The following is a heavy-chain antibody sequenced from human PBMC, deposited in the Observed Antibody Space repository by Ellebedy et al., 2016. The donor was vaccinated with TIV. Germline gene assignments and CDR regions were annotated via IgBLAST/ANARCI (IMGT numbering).Heavy chain of an antibody. CDR3: ASLRAYCGGDCYWRAFDI. CDR2: IDPSDSYT. CDR1: GYSFTSYW. D-gene: IGHD2-21*02. V-gene: IGHV5-10-1*01. J-gene: IGHJ3*02. Sequence: PGGSLRLSCKGSGYSFTSYWISWVRQMPGKGLEWMGRIDPSDSYTNYSPSFQGHVTISADKSSSTAYLQWSSLKASDTAMYYCASLRAYCGGDCYWRAFDIWGQGTMVTVSS.